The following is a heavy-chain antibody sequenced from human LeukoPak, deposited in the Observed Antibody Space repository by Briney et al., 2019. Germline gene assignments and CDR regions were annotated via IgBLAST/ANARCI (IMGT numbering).Heavy chain of an antibody. CDR1: GGSISSYY. D-gene: IGHD3-3*01. J-gene: IGHJ3*02. CDR3: ARKPYYDFWSGWAFDI. V-gene: IGHV4-59*08. Sequence: SETLSLTCTVSGGSISSYYWSWVPQPPGKGLEWIGYIYYSGSTNYNPSLKSRVTISVDTSKNQFSLKLSSVTAADTAVYYCARKPYYDFWSGWAFDIWGQGTMVTVSS. CDR2: IYYSGST.